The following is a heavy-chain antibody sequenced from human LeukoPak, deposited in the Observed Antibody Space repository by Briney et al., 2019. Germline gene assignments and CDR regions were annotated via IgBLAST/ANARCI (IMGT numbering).Heavy chain of an antibody. Sequence: GRSLRLSCAASGFTFTSYGMHWVRQAPGKGLEWVAVISYDGSDKSYADSVKGRFTISRDNSKNTLYLQMSSLKIDDTAVYYCLNGDYRGSWGQGTLVTVSS. CDR3: LNGDYRGS. CDR2: ISYDGSDK. V-gene: IGHV3-30*18. D-gene: IGHD2-21*02. J-gene: IGHJ5*02. CDR1: GFTFTSYG.